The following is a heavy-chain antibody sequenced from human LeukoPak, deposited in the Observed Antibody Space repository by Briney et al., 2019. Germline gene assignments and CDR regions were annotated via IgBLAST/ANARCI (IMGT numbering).Heavy chain of an antibody. CDR3: ARVYDIFGSGSHSDF. CDR2: INPNSDDR. CDR1: GYTFTDYY. D-gene: IGHD3-10*01. V-gene: IGHV1-2*02. J-gene: IGHJ4*02. Sequence: ASVTVSCTASGYTFTDYYIHWVRQAPGQGLEWMGWINPNSDDRNYAQKFQGRVTMTRDTSISTAYMELSRLRSDDTAVYYCARVYDIFGSGSHSDFWGQGTLVTVSS.